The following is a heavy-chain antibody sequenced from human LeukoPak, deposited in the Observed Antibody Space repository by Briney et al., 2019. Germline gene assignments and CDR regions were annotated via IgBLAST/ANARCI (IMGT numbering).Heavy chain of an antibody. CDR2: INHSGST. Sequence: TSETLSLTCAVYGGSFSGYYWSWIRQPPGKGLEWIGEINHSGSTNYNPSLKSRVTISVDTSKNQFSLKLSSVTAADTAVYYCARLWTWGVTTFWSYYFDYWGQGTLVTVSS. D-gene: IGHD4-17*01. V-gene: IGHV4-34*01. CDR1: GGSFSGYY. J-gene: IGHJ4*02. CDR3: ARLWTWGVTTFWSYYFDY.